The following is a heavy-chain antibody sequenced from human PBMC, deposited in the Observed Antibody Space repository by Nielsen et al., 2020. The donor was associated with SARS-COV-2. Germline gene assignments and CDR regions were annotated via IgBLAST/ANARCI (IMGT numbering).Heavy chain of an antibody. D-gene: IGHD6-19*01. CDR3: ARGAQQWLADY. Sequence: WVRQAPGQGLEWMGWFNPGSGGTKYAQKFQARVTTTRDMSVNTAYMELSGLTSDDTAVYYCARGAQQWLADYWGQGTPVTVSS. CDR2: FNPGSGGT. J-gene: IGHJ4*02. V-gene: IGHV1-2*02.